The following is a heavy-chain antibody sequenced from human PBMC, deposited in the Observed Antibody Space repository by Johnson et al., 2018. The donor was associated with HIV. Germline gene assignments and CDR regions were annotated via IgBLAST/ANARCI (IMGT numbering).Heavy chain of an antibody. D-gene: IGHD3-3*01. CDR3: AKGGPVLQFLEWLPGRAFDI. CDR2: IRSHGGIT. Sequence: VQLVESGGGLVQPGGSLRLSSAASGFTFSSYAMHWVRPAPGKGLSYVSSIRSHGGITYSANSVKGRFTISRDNSKNTLYLQMNSMRAEDTAVYYCAKGGPVLQFLEWLPGRAFDIWGQGTMVTVSS. V-gene: IGHV3-64*01. J-gene: IGHJ3*02. CDR1: GFTFSSYA.